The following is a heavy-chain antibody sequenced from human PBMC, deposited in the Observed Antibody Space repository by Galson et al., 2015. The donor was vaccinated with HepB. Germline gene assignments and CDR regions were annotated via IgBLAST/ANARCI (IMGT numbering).Heavy chain of an antibody. D-gene: IGHD6-6*01. CDR1: DGSISNYY. Sequence: SEPLSLTCTVSDGSISNYYWSWIRQPAGKGLEWIGRIYPSGSTNYNPSLKSRVTMSVDTSKSQFSLKLSSVTAADTAVYYCARYSSWLYCFDYWGQGTLVTVSS. CDR2: IYPSGST. J-gene: IGHJ4*02. CDR3: ARYSSWLYCFDY. V-gene: IGHV4-4*07.